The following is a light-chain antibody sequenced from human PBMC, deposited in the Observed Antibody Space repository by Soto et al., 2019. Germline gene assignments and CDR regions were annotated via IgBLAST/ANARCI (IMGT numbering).Light chain of an antibody. V-gene: IGLV2-11*01. CDR3: CSYAGSYTP. Sequence: QSALTQPRSVSGSPGQSVTISCSGTSSDVGGYDYVSWYQQHPGKAPRLMIHDVSKRPSGVPDRFSGSKSGNTASLTISGLQAEDEADYYWCSYAGSYTPFGGGTKLTVL. CDR1: SSDVGGYDY. J-gene: IGLJ2*01. CDR2: DVS.